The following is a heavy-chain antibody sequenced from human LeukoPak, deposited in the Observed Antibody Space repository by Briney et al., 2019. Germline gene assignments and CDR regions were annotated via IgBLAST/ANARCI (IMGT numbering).Heavy chain of an antibody. D-gene: IGHD2-2*01. J-gene: IGHJ6*03. CDR3: ARADCSSSSCYAGGYYYYMDV. V-gene: IGHV4-59*01. Sequence: SETLSLTCTVSGGSISTYYWNWIRQPPGKGLEWIGYINYSGTTNYNPSLKSRVTISVDTSKNQFSLKLNSVTAADTAVYYCARADCSSSSCYAGGYYYYMDVWARGTTVTVSS. CDR1: GGSISTYY. CDR2: INYSGTT.